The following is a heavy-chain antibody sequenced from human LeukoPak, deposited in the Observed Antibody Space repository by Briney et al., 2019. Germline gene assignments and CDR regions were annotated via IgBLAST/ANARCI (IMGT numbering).Heavy chain of an antibody. CDR3: VKDRVPDSGWSFDV. D-gene: IGHD6-19*01. J-gene: IGHJ3*01. CDR2: IFGSASKI. V-gene: IGHV3-23*01. Sequence: GGSLRLSCTTSGFTFATYSMSWVRRAPGQGLERVASIFGSASKIYHADSVKGRFTVSRDNSKNTLYLQMNGLRVEDTALYYCVKDRVPDSGWSFDVWGRGTMVTVSA. CDR1: GFTFATYS.